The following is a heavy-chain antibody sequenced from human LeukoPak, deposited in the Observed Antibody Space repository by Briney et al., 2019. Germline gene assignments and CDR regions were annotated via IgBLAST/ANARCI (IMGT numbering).Heavy chain of an antibody. J-gene: IGHJ4*02. CDR3: ARSRIVGATPTFDY. V-gene: IGHV4-4*07. CDR1: GGSISSYY. Sequence: PSETLSLTCTVSGGSISSYYWSWIRQPAGKGLEWIGRIYTSGSTNYNLSLKSRVTMSVDTSKNQFSLKLSSVTAADTAVYYCARSRIVGATPTFDYWGQGTLVTVSS. CDR2: IYTSGST. D-gene: IGHD1-26*01.